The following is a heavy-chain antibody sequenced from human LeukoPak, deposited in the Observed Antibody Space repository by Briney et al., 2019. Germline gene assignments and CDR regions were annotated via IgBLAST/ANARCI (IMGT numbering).Heavy chain of an antibody. Sequence: GGSLRLSCAASGFTFSSYSMNWVRQAPGKGLEWLSFISSSRRTIYYTDSVKGRFTISRDNAKNSLYLQMNDLRAEDTAVYYCARDVGVHGGYAILGYWGQGTLVTVSS. D-gene: IGHD5-12*01. CDR2: ISSSRRTI. CDR1: GFTFSSYS. J-gene: IGHJ4*02. CDR3: ARDVGVHGGYAILGY. V-gene: IGHV3-48*01.